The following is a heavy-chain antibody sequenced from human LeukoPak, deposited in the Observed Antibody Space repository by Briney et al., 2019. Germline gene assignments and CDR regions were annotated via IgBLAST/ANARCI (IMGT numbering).Heavy chain of an antibody. CDR3: AKDYTSGWKDFDS. D-gene: IGHD6-19*01. V-gene: IGHV3-23*01. Sequence: PGGSLTLSCAASGFTFSSYAMGWVRQAPGKGLEWVSAISGSGGTTYYADSVKGRFTISRDNSKNTVYLQMNSLRAEDTAIYYCAKDYTSGWKDFDSWGQGALVTVSS. CDR2: ISGSGGTT. J-gene: IGHJ4*02. CDR1: GFTFSSYA.